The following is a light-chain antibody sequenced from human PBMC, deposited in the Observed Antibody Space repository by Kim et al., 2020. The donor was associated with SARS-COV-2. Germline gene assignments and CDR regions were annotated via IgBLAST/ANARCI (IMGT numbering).Light chain of an antibody. V-gene: IGKV1-39*01. CDR1: QSISSY. Sequence: DIQMTQSPSSLSASVGDRVTITCRASQSISSYLNWYQQKPGKALKLLIYVASSLQSGVPSRFSGSGSGTDFTLTISSLQPEDFATYYSQQIYRAFGQGTKLEI. CDR3: QQIYRA. J-gene: IGKJ2*01. CDR2: VAS.